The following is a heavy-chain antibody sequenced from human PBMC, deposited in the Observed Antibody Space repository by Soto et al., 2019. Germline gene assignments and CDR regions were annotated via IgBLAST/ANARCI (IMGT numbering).Heavy chain of an antibody. J-gene: IGHJ1*01. Sequence: QAHLVQSGAEVRKPGASVKVSCQALEHTSTIYYIHWVRQARGQGLEWMGWINADSGDTTYAEDFRGSVTFTSDTSTSTFHMELSRLRLDDTAMYFCATRDYDILTGYLHIWGQGTLIPVSS. CDR2: INADSGDT. CDR1: EHTSTIYY. D-gene: IGHD3-9*01. V-gene: IGHV1-2*02. CDR3: ATRDYDILTGYLHI.